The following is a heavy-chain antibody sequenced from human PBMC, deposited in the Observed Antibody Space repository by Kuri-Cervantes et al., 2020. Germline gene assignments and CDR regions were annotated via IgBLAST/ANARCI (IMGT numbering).Heavy chain of an antibody. V-gene: IGHV4-4*07. D-gene: IGHD3-22*01. CDR3: ARYYYDSSGYYRFDY. CDR1: GGSISSYY. Sequence: SETLSLTCTVSGGSISSYYWSWIRQPAGKGLEWIGRIYTSGSTNYNPFLKSRVTISVDTSKNQFSLKLSSVTAADTAVYYCARYYYDSSGYYRFDYWGQGTLVTVSS. CDR2: IYTSGST. J-gene: IGHJ4*02.